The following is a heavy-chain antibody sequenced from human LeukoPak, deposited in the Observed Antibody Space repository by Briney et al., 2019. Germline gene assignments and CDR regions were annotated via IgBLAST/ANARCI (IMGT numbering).Heavy chain of an antibody. CDR3: ARETAMVPYY. CDR1: GFTVSSNY. J-gene: IGHJ4*02. D-gene: IGHD5-18*01. Sequence: GGSLRLSCAASGFTVSSNYMSWVRQVPGKGLEWVSVIYSGGSTYYADSVKGRVTISRDNSKNTLYLQMDILRAEDTAVYYCARETAMVPYYWGQGTLVTVSS. CDR2: IYSGGST. V-gene: IGHV3-66*01.